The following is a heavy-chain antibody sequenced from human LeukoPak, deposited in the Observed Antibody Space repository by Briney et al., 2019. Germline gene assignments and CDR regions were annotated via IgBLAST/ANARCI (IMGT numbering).Heavy chain of an antibody. CDR2: IIPIFGTA. CDR3: ASGNYYDSSGYFTGFDY. D-gene: IGHD3-22*01. V-gene: IGHV1-69*13. Sequence: ASVKVSCKASGYTFTGYYMHWVRQAPGQGLEWMGGIIPIFGTANYAQKFQGRVTITADESTSTAYMELSSLRSEDTAVYYCASGNYYDSSGYFTGFDYWGQGTLVTVSS. J-gene: IGHJ4*02. CDR1: GYTFTGYY.